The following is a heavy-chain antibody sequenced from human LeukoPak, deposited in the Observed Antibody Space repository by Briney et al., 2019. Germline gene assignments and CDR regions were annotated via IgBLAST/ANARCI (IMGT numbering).Heavy chain of an antibody. CDR2: IVVGTGNT. CDR1: GFTFDTSA. Sequence: ASVKVSCKASGFTFDTSAVQWVRQARGQRLEWIGWIVVGTGNTYYAQRFQGRVTISRDMSTSTAYMELSSLRSDDTAVYYCAADPATSISSFWGQGTLVTVSS. CDR3: AADPATSISSF. D-gene: IGHD3-3*01. J-gene: IGHJ4*02. V-gene: IGHV1-58*01.